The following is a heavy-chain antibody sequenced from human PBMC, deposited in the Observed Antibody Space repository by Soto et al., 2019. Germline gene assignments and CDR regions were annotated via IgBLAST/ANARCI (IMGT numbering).Heavy chain of an antibody. J-gene: IGHJ6*02. Sequence: SCAASGFTFSSYGMHWVRQAPGKGLEWVAVISYDGSNKYYADSVKGRFTISRDNSKNTLYLQMNSLRAEDTAVYYCAKDRGGHDYSTQYDYGMDVWGQGTTVTVSS. V-gene: IGHV3-30*18. CDR3: AKDRGGHDYSTQYDYGMDV. CDR2: ISYDGSNK. CDR1: GFTFSSYG. D-gene: IGHD4-4*01.